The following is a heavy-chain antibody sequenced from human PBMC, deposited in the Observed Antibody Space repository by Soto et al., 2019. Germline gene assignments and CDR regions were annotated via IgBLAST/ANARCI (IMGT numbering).Heavy chain of an antibody. Sequence: VQLVESGGGVVKPGRSLRLSCAASGFTFSDYAMHWVRQAPGKGLEWVAVVSHDGRNTHYADSVKGRFTISRDSYKNTVPLEMTSLRAEDTAVYYCAKGGRQWLVTSDFNYWGQGALVTVSS. CDR3: AKGGRQWLVTSDFNY. CDR2: VSHDGRNT. J-gene: IGHJ4*02. CDR1: GFTFSDYA. D-gene: IGHD6-19*01. V-gene: IGHV3-30*18.